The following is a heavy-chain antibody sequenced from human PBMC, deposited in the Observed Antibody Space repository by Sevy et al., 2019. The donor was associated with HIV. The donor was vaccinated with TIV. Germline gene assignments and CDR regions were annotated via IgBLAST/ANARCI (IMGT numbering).Heavy chain of an antibody. J-gene: IGHJ6*02. CDR2: IYYSGST. CDR1: GGSISSSSYY. D-gene: IGHD6-19*01. Sequence: SETLSLTCTVSGGSISSSSYYWGWIRQPPGKGLEWIGSIYYSGSTYYNPSLKSRVTISVDTSKNQFSLKLSSVTAAYTAVYYCARGLPDSSGWYETQGLDVWGQGTTVTVSS. V-gene: IGHV4-39*01. CDR3: ARGLPDSSGWYETQGLDV.